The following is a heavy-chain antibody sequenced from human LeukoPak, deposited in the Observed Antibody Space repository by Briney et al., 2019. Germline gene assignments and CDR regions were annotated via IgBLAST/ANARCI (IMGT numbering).Heavy chain of an antibody. J-gene: IGHJ4*02. CDR3: ARGVYSSGWYFDF. V-gene: IGHV4-59*01. CDR2: IYYSGST. Sequence: SETLSLTCTVSGGSISSYYWSWIRQPPGKGLEWIGYIYYSGSTNYNPSLKSRVIISVDTSKSQFSLKLSSVTAADTAVYYCARGVYSSGWYFDFWGQGTLVTVSS. CDR1: GGSISSYY. D-gene: IGHD6-19*01.